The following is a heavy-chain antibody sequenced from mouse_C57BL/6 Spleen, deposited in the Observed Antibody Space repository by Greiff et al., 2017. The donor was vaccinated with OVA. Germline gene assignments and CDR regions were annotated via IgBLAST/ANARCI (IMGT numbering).Heavy chain of an antibody. CDR3: ARSIYYDYDPFAY. D-gene: IGHD2-4*01. V-gene: IGHV1-81*01. CDR1: GYTFTSYG. CDR2: IYPRSGNT. J-gene: IGHJ3*01. Sequence: QVQLQQSGAELARPGASVKLSCKASGYTFTSYGISWVKQRTGQGLEWIGEIYPRSGNTYYNEKFKGKATLTADKSSSTAYMELRSLTSEDSAVYFCARSIYYDYDPFAYWGQGTLVTVSA.